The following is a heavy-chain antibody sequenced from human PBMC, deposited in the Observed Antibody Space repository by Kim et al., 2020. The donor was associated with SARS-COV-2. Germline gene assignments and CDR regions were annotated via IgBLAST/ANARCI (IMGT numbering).Heavy chain of an antibody. Sequence: ASVKVSCKVSGYTLTELSMHWVRQAPGKGLEWMGGFDPEDGATIYAQKFQGRVTMTEDTSTDTAYMELSSLRSEDTAVYYCATSPAVAGTYYYYYGMDVWGQGTTVTVSS. CDR3: ATSPAVAGTYYYYYGMDV. J-gene: IGHJ6*02. D-gene: IGHD6-19*01. V-gene: IGHV1-24*01. CDR2: FDPEDGAT. CDR1: GYTLTELS.